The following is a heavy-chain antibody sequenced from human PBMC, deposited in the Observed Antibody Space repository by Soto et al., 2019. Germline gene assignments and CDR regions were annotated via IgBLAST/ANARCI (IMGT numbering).Heavy chain of an antibody. CDR3: ASLRVYAINY. J-gene: IGHJ4*02. V-gene: IGHV4-39*01. Sequence: QLQLQESGPGLVKPSETLSLTCTVSGGSISSSSYYWGWIRQPPGKGLEWIGSIYYSGSTYYNPSLKSRVTIPVDTSKNQFSLKLSSVTAADTAVYYCASLRVYAINYWGQGTLVTVSS. CDR2: IYYSGST. D-gene: IGHD2-8*01. CDR1: GGSISSSSYY.